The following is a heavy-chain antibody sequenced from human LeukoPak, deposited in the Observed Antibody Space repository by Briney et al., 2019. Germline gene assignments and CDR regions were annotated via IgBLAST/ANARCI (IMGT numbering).Heavy chain of an antibody. D-gene: IGHD3-22*01. V-gene: IGHV1-8*01. CDR2: MNPNSGNT. Sequence: ASVKVSXKASGYTFTSYDINWMRQATGQGLEWIGWMNPNSGNTEYAQKMQGRVTTTRNTTIRTAYMELSSLRSEDTAVYYCTRGITYYYDSSGFRDYWGQGTLVTVSS. CDR3: TRGITYYYDSSGFRDY. J-gene: IGHJ4*02. CDR1: GYTFTSYD.